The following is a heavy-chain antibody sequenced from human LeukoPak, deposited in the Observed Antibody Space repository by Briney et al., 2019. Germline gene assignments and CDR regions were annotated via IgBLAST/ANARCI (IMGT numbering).Heavy chain of an antibody. D-gene: IGHD3-22*01. CDR1: GYTFTGYY. J-gene: IGHJ3*02. V-gene: IGHV1-2*02. Sequence: ASVKVSCKASGYTFTGYYMHWVRQAPGQGLERMGWSNANSGGTNYAQKFQGRVTMTRDTSISKAYMELSRLSSADTAVYYCAREMGYYDSSGYYSDAFDIWGQGTMVTVSS. CDR2: SNANSGGT. CDR3: AREMGYYDSSGYYSDAFDI.